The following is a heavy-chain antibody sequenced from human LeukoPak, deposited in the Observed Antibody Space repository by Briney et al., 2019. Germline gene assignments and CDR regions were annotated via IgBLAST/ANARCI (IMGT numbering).Heavy chain of an antibody. J-gene: IGHJ6*03. CDR3: ARDPYSGSYGADYYYYMDV. CDR1: GFTFSTYG. CDR2: IRYDGSNK. Sequence: GGSLRLSCAASGFTFSTYGMHWVRQAPGKGLEWVAFIRYDGSNKYYADSVKGRFTISRDNYKNTLYLQMKSLRVEDTAMYYCARDPYSGSYGADYYYYMDVWGKGTTVTISS. D-gene: IGHD1-26*01. V-gene: IGHV3-30*02.